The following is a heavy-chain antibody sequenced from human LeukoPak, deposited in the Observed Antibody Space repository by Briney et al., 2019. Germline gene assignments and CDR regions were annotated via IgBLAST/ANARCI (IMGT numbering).Heavy chain of an antibody. CDR2: ISSSGSTI. CDR1: GVTFSSYE. V-gene: IGHV3-48*03. CDR3: ASTTYYYGSGSYLGY. J-gene: IGHJ4*02. D-gene: IGHD3-10*01. Sequence: GGSLRLSCAASGVTFSSYEMNWVRQAPGKGLEWVSYISSSGSTIYYADSVKGRFTISRDNAKNSLYLQMNSLRAEDTAVYYCASTTYYYGSGSYLGYWGQGTLVTVSS.